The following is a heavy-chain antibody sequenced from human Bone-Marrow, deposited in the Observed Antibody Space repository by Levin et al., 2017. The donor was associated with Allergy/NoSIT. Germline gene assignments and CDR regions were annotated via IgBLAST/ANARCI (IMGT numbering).Heavy chain of an antibody. J-gene: IGHJ4*02. V-gene: IGHV4-31*03. CDR3: ARADLTGNAGY. D-gene: IGHD1-20*01. CDR2: IYYSGST. CDR1: GGSISSGGYY. Sequence: SETLSLTCTVSGGSISSGGYYWSWIRQHPGKGLEWIGYIYYSGSTYYNPSLKSRVTISVDTSKNQFSLKLSSVTAADTAVYYCARADLTGNAGYWGQGTLVTVSS.